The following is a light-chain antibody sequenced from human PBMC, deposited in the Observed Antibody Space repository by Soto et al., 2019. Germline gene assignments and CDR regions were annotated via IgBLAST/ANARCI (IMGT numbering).Light chain of an antibody. CDR3: QQYGSSPGLT. V-gene: IGKV3-20*01. Sequence: EIVLTQSTGTLSLSPGERATLSCRASQSVSSSYLAWYQQKTGQAPRLLIYGASSRATGIPDSFSGSGSGTVFTLTISILEPEDCAVYYCQQYGSSPGLTFCGGTKVEIK. J-gene: IGKJ4*01. CDR1: QSVSSSY. CDR2: GAS.